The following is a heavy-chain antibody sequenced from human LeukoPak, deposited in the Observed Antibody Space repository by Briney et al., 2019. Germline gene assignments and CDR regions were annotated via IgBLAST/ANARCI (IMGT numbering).Heavy chain of an antibody. CDR3: ARVDCSGGSCYFDY. Sequence: GGSLRLTCAASGFTFSRYWMHWVRQTPGKGLVWVSRINSDGSSTRYGDSVKGRFTISRDNAKNTLDLQMSSLRAEDTAVYYCARVDCSGGSCYFDYWGQGTLVTVSS. CDR1: GFTFSRYW. D-gene: IGHD2-15*01. V-gene: IGHV3-74*01. CDR2: INSDGSST. J-gene: IGHJ4*02.